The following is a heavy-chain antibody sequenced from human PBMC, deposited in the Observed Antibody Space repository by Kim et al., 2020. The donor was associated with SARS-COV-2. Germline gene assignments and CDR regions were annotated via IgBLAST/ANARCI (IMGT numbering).Heavy chain of an antibody. Sequence: SETLSLTCAVYGGSFSGYYWSWIRQPPGKGLEWIGEINHSGSTNYNPSLKSRVTISVDTSKNQFSLKLSSVTAADTAVYYCARALGYCSSTSCYNWFDP. D-gene: IGHD2-2*01. CDR2: INHSGST. V-gene: IGHV4-34*01. J-gene: IGHJ5*02. CDR1: GGSFSGYY. CDR3: ARALGYCSSTSCYNWFDP.